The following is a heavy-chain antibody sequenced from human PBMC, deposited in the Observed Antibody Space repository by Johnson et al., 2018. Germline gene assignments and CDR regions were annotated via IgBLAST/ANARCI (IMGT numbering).Heavy chain of an antibody. D-gene: IGHD5/OR15-5a*01. V-gene: IGHV3-9*01. CDR3: ARAIVCKGYFQH. Sequence: EVQLLESGGGVVQPGRSLRLSCAASGFTFSSYAMHWVRQAPGKGLEWVAGISWNSGSIGYADSVKGRFTISRDNAKNSLYLQMNSLRAEDSALYYCARAIVCKGYFQHWGQCTLVTVSS. J-gene: IGHJ1*01. CDR1: GFTFSSYA. CDR2: ISWNSGSI.